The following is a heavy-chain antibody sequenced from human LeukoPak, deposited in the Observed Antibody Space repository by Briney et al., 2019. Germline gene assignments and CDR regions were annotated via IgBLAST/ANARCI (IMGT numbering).Heavy chain of an antibody. CDR3: ARDETGWSRDY. V-gene: IGHV3-23*01. J-gene: IGHJ4*02. CDR1: GFTFSSYA. Sequence: GGSLRLSCAASGFTFSSYAMSWVRQAPGEGLEWVSLLSGSGGSTYYADSVKGRFTISRDNAKNALYLQMNSLRSEDTAVYYCARDETGWSRDYWGQGTLVTVSS. D-gene: IGHD6-19*01. CDR2: LSGSGGST.